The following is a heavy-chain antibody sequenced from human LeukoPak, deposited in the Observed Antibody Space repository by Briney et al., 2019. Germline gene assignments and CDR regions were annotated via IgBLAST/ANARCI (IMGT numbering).Heavy chain of an antibody. Sequence: PSQTLSLTCAVSGGSISRGGYSWSWIRQPPGQGLEWIGYIYHSGSTYYNPSLKSRVTISVDRSKNQFSLKLSSVTAADTAVYYCASQNLDTSLGIGYWGQGTLVTVSS. V-gene: IGHV4-30-2*02. CDR3: ASQNLDTSLGIGY. CDR2: IYHSGST. J-gene: IGHJ4*02. D-gene: IGHD5-18*01. CDR1: GGSISRGGYS.